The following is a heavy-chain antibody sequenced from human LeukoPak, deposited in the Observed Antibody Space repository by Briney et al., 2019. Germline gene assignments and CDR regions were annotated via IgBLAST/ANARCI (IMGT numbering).Heavy chain of an antibody. Sequence: EASVKVSCKASGYTFTGYYMHWVRQAPGQGLEWMGWINPNSGGTNYAQKFQGRVTMTRDTSISTAYMELSRLRSDDTAVYYCARSIAVAYYYFDYWGQGTLVTVSS. CDR3: ARSIAVAYYYFDY. J-gene: IGHJ4*02. CDR2: INPNSGGT. V-gene: IGHV1-2*02. D-gene: IGHD6-19*01. CDR1: GYTFTGYY.